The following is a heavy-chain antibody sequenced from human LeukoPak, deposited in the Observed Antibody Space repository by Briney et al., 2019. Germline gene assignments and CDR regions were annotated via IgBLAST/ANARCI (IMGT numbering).Heavy chain of an antibody. CDR3: AKDLSSSGSYSSVDY. J-gene: IGHJ4*02. CDR2: IRYDGSNK. D-gene: IGHD1-26*01. CDR1: GFTFSSYG. Sequence: PGGSLRLSCAASGFTFSSYGMHWVRQAPGKGLEWVAFIRYDGSNKYYADSVKGRFTISRDNSKNTLYRQMNSLRAEDTAVYYCAKDLSSSGSYSSVDYWGQGTLVTVSS. V-gene: IGHV3-30*02.